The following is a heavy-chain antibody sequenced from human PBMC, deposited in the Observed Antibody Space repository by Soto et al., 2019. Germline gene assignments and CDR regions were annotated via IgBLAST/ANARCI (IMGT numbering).Heavy chain of an antibody. CDR3: ARHGSGARDTYNWFDS. CDR1: GYSFTSYW. J-gene: IGHJ5*01. D-gene: IGHD1-26*01. V-gene: IGHV5-51*01. CDR2: IYPGDSDT. Sequence: PGESLMISCKGSGYSFTSYWIGWVRQMPGKGLEWMGIIYPGDSDTRYSPSFQGQVTISADKSISTAYLQWSSLKASDTAMYYCARHGSGARDTYNWFDSWGQGTPVTVYS.